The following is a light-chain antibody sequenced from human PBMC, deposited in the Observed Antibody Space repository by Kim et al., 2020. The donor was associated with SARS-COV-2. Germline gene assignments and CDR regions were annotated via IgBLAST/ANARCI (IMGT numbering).Light chain of an antibody. Sequence: LCLSPCHRALLSCWASRTVTTSFSWYQHKPGQAPRLLIYDVSSRAAGIPARFSGSGSGTDFPLTISSREPEDSAVYYGQQRGSWTVGQGTKVDIK. CDR2: DVS. CDR3: QQRGSWT. J-gene: IGKJ1*01. V-gene: IGKV3-11*01. CDR1: RTVTTS.